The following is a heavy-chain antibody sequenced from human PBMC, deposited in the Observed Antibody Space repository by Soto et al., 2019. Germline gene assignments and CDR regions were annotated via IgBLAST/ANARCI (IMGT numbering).Heavy chain of an antibody. D-gene: IGHD4-17*01. CDR1: ASTFTGYT. CDR3: ARGTVTTGRWFGP. CDR2: VSTFNGNT. V-gene: IGHV1-18*04. J-gene: IGHJ5*02. Sequence: QVNLVQSGTEVKEPGASVKVSCKASASTFTGYTINWVRQAPGQGLEWMGWVSTFNGNTKYAGNFEGRVTMTTNTSPTTADMELTSLTFDDTAVYFCARGTVTTGRWFGPWGQGTLVSGSS.